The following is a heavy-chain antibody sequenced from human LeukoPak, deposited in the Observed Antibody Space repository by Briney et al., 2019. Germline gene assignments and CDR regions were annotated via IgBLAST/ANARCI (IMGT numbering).Heavy chain of an antibody. V-gene: IGHV3-9*01. J-gene: IGHJ4*02. CDR1: GFTFDDYA. CDR3: SRDFVGAEDY. D-gene: IGHD3-16*01. Sequence: GRSLRLSCAASGFTFDDYAMHWVRQAPGKGLEWVSGISWNSGSIGYADSVRGRFTISRDTATNTLYLEMNSLRAEDTAVYYCSRDFVGAEDYWGQGTLVTVSS. CDR2: ISWNSGSI.